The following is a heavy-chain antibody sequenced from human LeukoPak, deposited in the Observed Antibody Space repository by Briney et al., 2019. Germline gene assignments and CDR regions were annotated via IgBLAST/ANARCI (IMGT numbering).Heavy chain of an antibody. V-gene: IGHV1-69*06. CDR3: ARVGGYYGSEYYYMDV. D-gene: IGHD3-10*01. J-gene: IGHJ6*03. CDR2: IIPIFATA. CDR1: GGTFSSYA. Sequence: GASVKVSCKASGGTFSSYAISWVRQAPGQGLEWMGGIIPIFATADYAQKFQGRVTITADKSTSTAYMELSSLRSEDTAVYYCARVGGYYGSEYYYMDVWGKGTTVTVSS.